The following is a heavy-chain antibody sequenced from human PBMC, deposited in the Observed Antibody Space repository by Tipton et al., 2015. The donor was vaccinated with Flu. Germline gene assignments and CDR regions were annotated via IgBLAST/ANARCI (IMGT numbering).Heavy chain of an antibody. J-gene: IGHJ6*02. CDR2: IYYSGST. V-gene: IGHV4-59*12. CDR3: AREGYTGSHPYYNYYSGMDV. CDR1: GGSISSYY. Sequence: LRLSCTVSGGSISSYYWSWIRQPPGKGLEWIGYIYYSGSTNYNPSLKSRVTISVDTSKNQFSLKLTSVTAADTAVYYCAREGYTGSHPYYNYYSGMDVWGQGTTVTVSS. D-gene: IGHD1-26*01.